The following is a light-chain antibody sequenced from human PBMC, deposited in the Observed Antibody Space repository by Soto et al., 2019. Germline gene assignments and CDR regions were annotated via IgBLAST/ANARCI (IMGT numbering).Light chain of an antibody. Sequence: ESVLTQSPGTLSWSPVERATLSCRASQSVTSSYLAWYQQKPGQAPRLLFYGASSRATGIPDRFSASGSGTDFTLTISGLEPEDFAVYYCQQYGSSLITFGQGTRLEMK. J-gene: IGKJ5*01. CDR2: GAS. CDR1: QSVTSSY. CDR3: QQYGSSLIT. V-gene: IGKV3-20*01.